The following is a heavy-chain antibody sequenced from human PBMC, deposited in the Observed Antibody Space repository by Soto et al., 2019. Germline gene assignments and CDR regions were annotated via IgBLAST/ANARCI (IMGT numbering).Heavy chain of an antibody. CDR2: IIPIYGNA. D-gene: IGHD6-25*01. J-gene: IGHJ5*02. V-gene: IGHV1-18*01. CDR1: GGTFSSYA. CDR3: ARAAASLDP. Sequence: ASVKVSCKASGGTFSSYAISWVRQAPGQGLEWMGWIIPIYGNANYAQKLQGRVTMTTDTSTSTAYMELSRLRSDDTAVYYCARAAASLDPWGQGTLVTLSS.